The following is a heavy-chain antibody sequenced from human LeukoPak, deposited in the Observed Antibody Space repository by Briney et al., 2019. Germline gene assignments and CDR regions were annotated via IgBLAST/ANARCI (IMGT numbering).Heavy chain of an antibody. Sequence: GGSLRLSCAASGFTFNDYYMTWIRQAPGKGLEWVANIKQDGSEKYYVDSVKGRFTISRDNAKNSLYLQMNSLRAEDTAVYYCARAGMGSDPLDYYYYMDVWGKGTTVTVSS. CDR2: IKQDGSEK. CDR3: ARAGMGSDPLDYYYYMDV. D-gene: IGHD3-10*01. CDR1: GFTFNDYY. J-gene: IGHJ6*03. V-gene: IGHV3-7*04.